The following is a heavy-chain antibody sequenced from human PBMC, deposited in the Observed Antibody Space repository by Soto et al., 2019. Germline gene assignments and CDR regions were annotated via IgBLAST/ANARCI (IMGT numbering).Heavy chain of an antibody. V-gene: IGHV3-72*01. CDR2: IRNRAHSHTT. J-gene: IGHJ4*02. Sequence: EVQLVESGGGLVQPGGSLRLSCAASGFTFSDHYMDWVRQSPGKGLEWVGRIRNRAHSHTTVYAASVKGRFTISRDDSKNSVFLEMNSLTTADTAVYYCATLERIVGGTWDYWGQGTLVTVSS. CDR3: ATLERIVGGTWDY. D-gene: IGHD1-26*01. CDR1: GFTFSDHY.